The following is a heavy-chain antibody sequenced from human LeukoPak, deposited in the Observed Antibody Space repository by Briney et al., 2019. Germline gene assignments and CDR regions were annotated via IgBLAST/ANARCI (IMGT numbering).Heavy chain of an antibody. CDR2: ISLGGTT. V-gene: IGHV4-38-2*01. J-gene: IGHJ3*02. Sequence: PSETLSLTCAVYGGSFSGYYWVWIRQPPGKGLESIGSISLGGTTHYNPSLKSRVIISVDTSKNQFSLKLSSVTAADTAVYYCARYYSDIGAFDIWGQGTMVTVSS. CDR1: GGSFSGYY. CDR3: ARYYSDIGAFDI. D-gene: IGHD4-17*01.